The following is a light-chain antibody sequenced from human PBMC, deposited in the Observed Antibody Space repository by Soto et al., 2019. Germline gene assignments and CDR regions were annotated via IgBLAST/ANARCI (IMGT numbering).Light chain of an antibody. V-gene: IGKV3-15*01. CDR2: GIS. CDR1: QSLTSY. Sequence: EIVMTQSPATLSVSPGETATLSCRASQSLTSYLAWYQQKPDQAPRLLIYGISTRATDIPARFSGSGSGTEFTLTINSLQTEDVAVYYCQQYYSAPITFGQGTRLEIK. J-gene: IGKJ5*01. CDR3: QQYYSAPIT.